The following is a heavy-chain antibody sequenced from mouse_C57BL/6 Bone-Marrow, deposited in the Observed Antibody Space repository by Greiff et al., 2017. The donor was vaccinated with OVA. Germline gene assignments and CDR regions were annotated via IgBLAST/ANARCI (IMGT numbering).Heavy chain of an antibody. V-gene: IGHV1-53*01. D-gene: IGHD1-1*01. J-gene: IGHJ4*01. CDR2: INPSNGGT. CDR1: GYTFTSYW. Sequence: QVQLQQPGTELVKPGASVTLSCKASGYTFTSYWMHWVKQRPGQGLEWIGNINPSNGGTNYNETFKSKATLTVDKSSSTAYMQLSSLTSEDSAVYYCALYYYGSSLYYAMDYWGQGTSVTVSS. CDR3: ALYYYGSSLYYAMDY.